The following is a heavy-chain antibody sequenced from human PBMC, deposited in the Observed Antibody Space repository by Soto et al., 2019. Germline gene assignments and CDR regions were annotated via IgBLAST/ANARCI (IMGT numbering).Heavy chain of an antibody. Sequence: QVQLVESGGGVVQPGRSLRLSCAASGFTFSSYGMHWVRQAPGKGLEWVAVISSDGSNKYYADSVKGRFTISRDNSKNTLYLQMNSLRAEDSAVYYCAKDQEAQNDFQYYYYYMDVWGKGTTVTVSS. D-gene: IGHD3-3*01. J-gene: IGHJ6*03. CDR2: ISSDGSNK. CDR3: AKDQEAQNDFQYYYYYMDV. CDR1: GFTFSSYG. V-gene: IGHV3-30*18.